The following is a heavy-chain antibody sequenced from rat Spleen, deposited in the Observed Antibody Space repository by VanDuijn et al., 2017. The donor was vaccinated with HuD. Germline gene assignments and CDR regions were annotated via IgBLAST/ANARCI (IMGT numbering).Heavy chain of an antibody. CDR2: ITYDGSGT. Sequence: EVQLVESGGGLVQPGRSVKLSCAASGFTFSDYNVAWVRQAPKKGLEWVAAITYDGSGTYYRDSVKGRFTISRDNAKSTLYLQMDSLRSEDTATYYCARPDYGYPFAYWGQGTLVTVSS. J-gene: IGHJ3*01. D-gene: IGHD1-7*01. V-gene: IGHV5-7*01. CDR3: ARPDYGYPFAY. CDR1: GFTFSDYN.